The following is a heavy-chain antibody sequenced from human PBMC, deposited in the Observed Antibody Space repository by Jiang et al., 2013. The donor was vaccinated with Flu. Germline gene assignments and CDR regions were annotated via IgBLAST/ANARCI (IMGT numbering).Heavy chain of an antibody. V-gene: IGHV3-72*01. CDR1: GFTFSVHY. CDR2: IRNKAKSYTT. Sequence: AASGFTFSVHYMDWVRQAPGKGLEWVGRIRNKAKSYTTEYAASVKGRFTISRDDSKNSVFLQMNSLKTEDTAIYYCTRASGSSPYYYGLDVWGQGTTVTVSS. J-gene: IGHJ6*02. D-gene: IGHD3-10*01. CDR3: TRASGSSPYYYGLDV.